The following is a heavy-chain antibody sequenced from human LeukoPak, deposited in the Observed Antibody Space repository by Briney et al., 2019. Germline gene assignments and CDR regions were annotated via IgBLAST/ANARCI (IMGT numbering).Heavy chain of an antibody. CDR3: ARSKADLFDY. J-gene: IGHJ4*02. CDR2: IGTAGDA. D-gene: IGHD6-19*01. V-gene: IGHV3-13*01. Sequence: GGSLRLSCAASGFTFSSYDMHWVRQATGKGLEWASAIGTAGDAYYPGSVKGRFTISRENAKNSLYLQMNSLRAGDTAVYYCARSKADLFDYWGQGTLVTVSS. CDR1: GFTFSSYD.